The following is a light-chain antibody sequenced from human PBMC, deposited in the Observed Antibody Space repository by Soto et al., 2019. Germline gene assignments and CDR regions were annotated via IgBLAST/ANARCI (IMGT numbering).Light chain of an antibody. V-gene: IGKV1-39*01. CDR2: AAS. CDR1: QSISSY. Sequence: DIQMTQAPSSLSVSVGDRVTITCRASQSISSYLNWYEQKPGKAPKLLIYAASTLQSGVPSGFSGGGSGTDFTLTISSLQPEDFGTYYCQQSYSSPVTFGGGTKVDIK. CDR3: QQSYSSPVT. J-gene: IGKJ4*01.